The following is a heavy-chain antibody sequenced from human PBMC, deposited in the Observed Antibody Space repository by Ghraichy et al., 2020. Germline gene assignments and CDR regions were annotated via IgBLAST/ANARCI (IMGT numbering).Heavy chain of an antibody. J-gene: IGHJ6*02. V-gene: IGHV3-74*01. D-gene: IGHD3-3*01. CDR2: INSDGSST. Sequence: GGSLRLSCAASGFTFSSYWMHWVRQAPGKGLVWVSRINSDGSSTSYADSVKGRFTISRDNAKNTLYLQMNSLRAEDTAVYYCARDYDFWSGYPVYEPYYGMDVWSQGTTVTVSS. CDR1: GFTFSSYW. CDR3: ARDYDFWSGYPVYEPYYGMDV.